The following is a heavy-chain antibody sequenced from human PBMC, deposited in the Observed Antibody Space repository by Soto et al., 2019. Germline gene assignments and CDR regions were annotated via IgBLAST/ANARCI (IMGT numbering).Heavy chain of an antibody. CDR1: GFTVSNNY. V-gene: IGHV3-66*01. CDR3: AVYAPRHWFDS. Sequence: EVQLVESGGDLVQPGGSLRLSCAASGFTVSNNYMTWVRQAPGKGLEWVSLIYVGGYTYYADSVKGRFTISRDNSKNTLYLQMNSLRAEDTAVYYCAVYAPRHWFDSWGQGTLVTLSS. CDR2: IYVGGYT. D-gene: IGHD6-6*01. J-gene: IGHJ5*01.